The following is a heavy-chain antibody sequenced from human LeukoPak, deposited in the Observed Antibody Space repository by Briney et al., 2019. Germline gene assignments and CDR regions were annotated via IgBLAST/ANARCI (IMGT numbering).Heavy chain of an antibody. CDR2: INQDGSEK. Sequence: PGGSLRLSCVVSGFTFSSSWMSWVRQAPGKGLEWVANINQDGSEKYYVDSVKGPFTISRDNAKNSLYLQMNSLRAEDTAVYYCAKDKRGSSWGQGTLVTVSS. CDR3: AKDKRGSS. J-gene: IGHJ5*02. D-gene: IGHD3-16*01. V-gene: IGHV3-7*01. CDR1: GFTFSSSW.